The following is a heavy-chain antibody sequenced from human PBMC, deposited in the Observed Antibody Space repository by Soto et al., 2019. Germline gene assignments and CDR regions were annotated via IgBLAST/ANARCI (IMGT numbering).Heavy chain of an antibody. CDR2: IYHSGST. V-gene: IGHV4-30-2*01. J-gene: IGHJ4*02. CDR3: ARVPAY. CDR1: GRSIRSRCYS. Sequence: SAPLSLSSAVTGRSIRSRCYSGSWIRQPPGKGLEWIGYIYHSGSTYYNPSLKSRVTISVDRSKNQFSLKLSSVIAADTAVYYCARVPAYWAQGTLVTVS.